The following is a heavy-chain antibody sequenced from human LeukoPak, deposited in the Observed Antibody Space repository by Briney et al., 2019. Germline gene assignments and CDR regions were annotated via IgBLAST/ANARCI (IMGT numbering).Heavy chain of an antibody. Sequence: GGSLRLSCAASVFTFSSYEMNWVRQAPGKGLEWVSYISSSGRTISYADSVKGRFTISRDNAKNSLYLQLNSLRAEDTAVYYCARVGGDYYMDVWGKGTTVTISS. CDR2: ISSSGRTI. J-gene: IGHJ6*03. V-gene: IGHV3-48*03. CDR1: VFTFSSYE. D-gene: IGHD3-16*01. CDR3: ARVGGDYYMDV.